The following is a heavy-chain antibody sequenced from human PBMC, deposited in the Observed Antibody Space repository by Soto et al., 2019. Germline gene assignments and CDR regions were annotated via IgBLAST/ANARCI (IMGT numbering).Heavy chain of an antibody. CDR1: GYTFTSYG. Sequence: ASVKVSCKASGYTFTSYGIHWVRQAPGQRLEWMGWINAANGDTKYSPKFQGRVTITRDTSASTAYMELSSLSSEDTAVYYCVRRHVSATGIDCFDPGGQGTLVTV. CDR3: VRRHVSATGIDCFDP. CDR2: INAANGDT. V-gene: IGHV1-3*01. D-gene: IGHD6-13*01. J-gene: IGHJ5*02.